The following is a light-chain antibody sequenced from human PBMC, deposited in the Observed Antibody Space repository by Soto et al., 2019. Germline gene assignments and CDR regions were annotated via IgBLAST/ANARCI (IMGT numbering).Light chain of an antibody. J-gene: IGKJ5*01. CDR2: DST. CDR3: QQRNVWPPIT. Sequence: VLTQSPATLSLSPGESATLSCRASQSIHTYLAWYQQKPGQPPRLVVYDSTLRANGVPDRFCGSRSGTEFTITINNIEHDDFAVYYCQQRNVWPPITFGQGTRLEI. CDR1: QSIHTY. V-gene: IGKV3-11*01.